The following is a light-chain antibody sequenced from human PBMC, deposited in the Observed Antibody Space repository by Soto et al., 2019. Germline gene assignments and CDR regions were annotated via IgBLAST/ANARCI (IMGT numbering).Light chain of an antibody. Sequence: QSALTQPASVSGSPGQSITISCTGTSSDVGAYNLVSWYQQHPGRAPKLFIFDVSDRPSGVSDRFSGSKSVNTASLTISGLQAEDEASYYCSSYTNTSTLVFGGGTKLTVL. CDR1: SSDVGAYNL. CDR2: DVS. J-gene: IGLJ3*02. V-gene: IGLV2-14*02. CDR3: SSYTNTSTLV.